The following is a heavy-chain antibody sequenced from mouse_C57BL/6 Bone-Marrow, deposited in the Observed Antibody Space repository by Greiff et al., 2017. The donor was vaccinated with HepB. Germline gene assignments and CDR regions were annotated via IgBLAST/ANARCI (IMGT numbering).Heavy chain of an antibody. Sequence: EVQLQQSGPVLVKPGASVKMSCKASGYTFTDYYMNWVKQSHGKSLEWIGVINPYNGGTSYNQKFKGKATLTVDKSSSTAYMELNSLTSEDSAVYDCARGGGPINTGVVDYWGQGTTLTVSA. CDR2: INPYNGGT. D-gene: IGHD1-1*01. V-gene: IGHV1-19*01. J-gene: IGHJ2*01. CDR1: GYTFTDYY. CDR3: ARGGGPINTGVVDY.